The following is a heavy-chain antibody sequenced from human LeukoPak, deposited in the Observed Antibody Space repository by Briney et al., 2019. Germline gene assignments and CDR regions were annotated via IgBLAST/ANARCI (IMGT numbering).Heavy chain of an antibody. CDR2: IKSRTDGGTT. J-gene: IGHJ4*02. D-gene: IGHD1-1*01. Sequence: GGSLRLSCATSGFTFADAGMSWVRQAPGKGLDWVGRIKSRTDGGTTDHAAAVKSRFTVSRDDSENTLCLQMNSLKIEDTAMYYCITMSGSTKSGTTRPGRWGQGTLVTVSS. CDR3: ITMSGSTKSGTTRPGR. CDR1: GFTFADAG. V-gene: IGHV3-15*01.